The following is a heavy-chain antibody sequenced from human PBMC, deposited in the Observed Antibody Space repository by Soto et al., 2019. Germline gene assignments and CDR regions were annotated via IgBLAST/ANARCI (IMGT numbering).Heavy chain of an antibody. V-gene: IGHV1-8*01. Sequence: SLKGSCKGCGYTYTSYDINCLRQATGQGLEWMGWMNPNSGNTGYAQKFQGRVTMTRNTSISTAYMELSSLRSEDTAVYYCAVTTVTTWYYYGMDVWGQGTTVTVSS. CDR1: GYTYTSYD. CDR3: AVTTVTTWYYYGMDV. J-gene: IGHJ6*02. D-gene: IGHD4-17*01. CDR2: MNPNSGNT.